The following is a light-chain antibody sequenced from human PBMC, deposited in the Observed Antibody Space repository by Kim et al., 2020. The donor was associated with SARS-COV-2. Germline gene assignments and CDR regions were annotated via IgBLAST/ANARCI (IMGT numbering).Light chain of an antibody. Sequence: GQRLTISCSAGSSNIGSNTVTWYQRLPATAPKLLIHTKTQRPSGVPGRFSASRSGTSASLAISGLQSEDEADYYCAAWDDSLNGVVFGGGTKLTVL. V-gene: IGLV1-44*01. CDR2: TKT. CDR1: SSNIGSNT. CDR3: AAWDDSLNGVV. J-gene: IGLJ2*01.